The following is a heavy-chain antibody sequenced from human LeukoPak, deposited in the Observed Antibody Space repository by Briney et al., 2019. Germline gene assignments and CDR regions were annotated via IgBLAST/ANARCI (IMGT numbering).Heavy chain of an antibody. D-gene: IGHD3-10*01. CDR3: ARTRYYYNSRSYGAPYYFDY. Sequence: SETLSLTCAVSGGSISSNSYYWGWIRQPPGKGLGWIGSIYYSGSTYYNPSLKSRVTISVGTSKNQFSLKLSSVTAADTAVYYCARTRYYYNSRSYGAPYYFDYWGQGTLVTVSS. CDR2: IYYSGST. J-gene: IGHJ4*02. V-gene: IGHV4-39*01. CDR1: GGSISSNSYY.